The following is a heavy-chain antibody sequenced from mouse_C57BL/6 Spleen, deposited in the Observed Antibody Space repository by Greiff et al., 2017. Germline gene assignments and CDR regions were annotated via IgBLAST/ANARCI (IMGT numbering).Heavy chain of an antibody. D-gene: IGHD1-1*01. CDR1: GFTFSDYG. Sequence: EVKLMESGGGLVKPGGSLKLSCAASGFTFSDYGMHWVRQAPEKGLEWVAYISSGSSTIYYADTGKGRFTISRDNAKNTLFLQMTSLRSEDTAMYYCAREATVVTKAQTRPAWFAYWGQGTLVTVSA. V-gene: IGHV5-17*01. J-gene: IGHJ3*01. CDR3: AREATVVTKAQTRPAWFAY. CDR2: ISSGSSTI.